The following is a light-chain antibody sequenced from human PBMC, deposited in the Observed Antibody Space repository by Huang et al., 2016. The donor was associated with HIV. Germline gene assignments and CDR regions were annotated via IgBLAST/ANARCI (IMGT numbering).Light chain of an antibody. CDR1: QSLSSY. V-gene: IGKV1-5*01. Sequence: DIQMTQSPSTLSSSVGDRVTITCRASQSLSSYLAWYQQKPGIAPKLLVYDSSSLKRGVPSRFSGSGSGTEFTLTISILQPDDFAAYYCQQYNFYPLTFGGGTKVEIK. J-gene: IGKJ4*01. CDR2: DSS. CDR3: QQYNFYPLT.